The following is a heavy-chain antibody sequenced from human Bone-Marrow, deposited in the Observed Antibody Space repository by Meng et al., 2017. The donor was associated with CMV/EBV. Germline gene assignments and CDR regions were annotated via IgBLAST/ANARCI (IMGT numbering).Heavy chain of an antibody. V-gene: IGHV3-53*01. Sequence: GGSLRLSCAASGFTVSSNYMSWVRQAPGKGLEWVSVIYSGGSTYYADSVKGRFTISRDNSKNTLYLQMNSLRAEDTAVYYCARGRRGRNYYYGMDVWGQGTTVTGSS. CDR1: GFTVSSNY. CDR3: ARGRRGRNYYYGMDV. CDR2: IYSGGST. D-gene: IGHD2-15*01. J-gene: IGHJ6*01.